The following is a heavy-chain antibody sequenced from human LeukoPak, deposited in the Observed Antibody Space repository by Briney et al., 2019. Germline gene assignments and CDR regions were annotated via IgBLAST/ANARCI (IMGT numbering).Heavy chain of an antibody. J-gene: IGHJ4*02. V-gene: IGHV3-30*04. CDR3: AKGGYSYGFGY. D-gene: IGHD5-18*01. CDR1: GFTFSSYA. Sequence: GGSLRLSCAASGFTFSSYAMHWVRQAPGKGLEWVAVISYDGSNKYYADSVKVRFTISRDNSKNTLYLQMNSLRAEDTAVYYCAKGGYSYGFGYWGQGTLVTVSS. CDR2: ISYDGSNK.